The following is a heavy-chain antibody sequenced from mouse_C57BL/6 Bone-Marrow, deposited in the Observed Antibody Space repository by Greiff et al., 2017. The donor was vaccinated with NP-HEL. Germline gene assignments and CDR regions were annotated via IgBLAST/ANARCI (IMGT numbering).Heavy chain of an antibody. CDR1: GYTFTDYY. CDR3: ARSGKYDYDGYYYAMDY. J-gene: IGHJ4*01. CDR2: IFPGSGST. Sequence: VKLMESGPELVKPGASVKISCKASGYTFTDYYINWVKQRPGQGLEWIGWIFPGSGSTYYNEKFKGKATLTVDKSSSTAYMLLSSLTSEDSAVYFCARSGKYDYDGYYYAMDYWGQGTSVTVSS. V-gene: IGHV1-75*01. D-gene: IGHD2-4*01.